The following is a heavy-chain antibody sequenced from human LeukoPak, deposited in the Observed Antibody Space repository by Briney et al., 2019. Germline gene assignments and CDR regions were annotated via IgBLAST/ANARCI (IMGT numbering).Heavy chain of an antibody. CDR1: GFTFDDYA. V-gene: IGHV3-43*02. CDR3: AKDLYITGYYGGFDI. D-gene: IGHD1-26*01. CDR2: ISGDGGAT. Sequence: GGSLRLSCAASGFTFDDYAMHWVRQAPGKGLEWVSLISGDGGATYYADSVKGRFTISRDNSKNSLYLQMNSLRTGDTAFYYCAKDLYITGYYGGFDIWGQGTMVTVSS. J-gene: IGHJ3*02.